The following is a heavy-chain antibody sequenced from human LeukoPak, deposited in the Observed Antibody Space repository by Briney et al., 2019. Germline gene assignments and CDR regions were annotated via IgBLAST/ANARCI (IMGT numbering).Heavy chain of an antibody. D-gene: IGHD1-26*01. CDR1: GGSVSSGSYY. CDR3: ARDIGGSYYVRGYFDY. CDR2: IYYSGST. Sequence: SETLSLTCTVSGGSVSSGSYYWSWIRQPPGKGLEWIGYIYYSGSTNYNPSLKSRVTISEDTSKNQFSLKLSSVTAADTAVYYCARDIGGSYYVRGYFDYWGQGTLVTVSS. J-gene: IGHJ4*02. V-gene: IGHV4-61*01.